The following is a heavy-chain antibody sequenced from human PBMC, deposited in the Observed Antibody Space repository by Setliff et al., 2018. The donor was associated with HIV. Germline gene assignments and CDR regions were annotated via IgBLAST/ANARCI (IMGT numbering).Heavy chain of an antibody. Sequence: SLKISCAASGFTFSSYGMHWVRQAPGKGLEWVAFIRYDGSNKYYADSVKGRFTISRDNSKNTLYLQMNSLRAEDTAVYYCAKDYLRYSSGSNYYSDYWGQGTLVTVSS. J-gene: IGHJ4*02. CDR3: AKDYLRYSSGSNYYSDY. CDR1: GFTFSSYG. CDR2: IRYDGSNK. D-gene: IGHD6-19*01. V-gene: IGHV3-30*02.